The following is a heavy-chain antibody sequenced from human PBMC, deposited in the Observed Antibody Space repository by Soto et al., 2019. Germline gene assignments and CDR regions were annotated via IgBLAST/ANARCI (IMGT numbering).Heavy chain of an antibody. D-gene: IGHD6-6*01. CDR2: IITIFGTA. J-gene: IGHJ5*02. Sequence: QVQLVQSGAEVKKPGSSVKVSCKASGGTFSSYAISWVRQAPGQGLEWMGGIITIFGTANYAQKFQGRVTITADESTSTAYKELSRMRSEDTDVYYCARDTDSSSKWFDPWGQGTLVTVSS. CDR3: ARDTDSSSKWFDP. CDR1: GGTFSSYA. V-gene: IGHV1-69*01.